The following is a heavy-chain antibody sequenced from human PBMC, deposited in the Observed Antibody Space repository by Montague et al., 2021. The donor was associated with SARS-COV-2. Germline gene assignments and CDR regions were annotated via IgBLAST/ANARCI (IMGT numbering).Heavy chain of an antibody. Sequence: SETLSLTCAISGGSFSNYYWSWIRQPPGKGLEWIGEVNQSGTTIYNPSAKSGVTISEDTSKNQFYLRLNPVTAADTAVYYCACARITRGWLDPWGQGTLVTVSS. D-gene: IGHD7-27*01. CDR3: ACARITRGWLDP. J-gene: IGHJ5*02. CDR1: GGSFSNYY. CDR2: VNQSGTT. V-gene: IGHV4-34*01.